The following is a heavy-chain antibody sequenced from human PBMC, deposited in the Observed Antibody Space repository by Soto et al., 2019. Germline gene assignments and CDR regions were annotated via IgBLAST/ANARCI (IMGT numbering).Heavy chain of an antibody. CDR3: NSGRCTNGVCVDY. J-gene: IGHJ4*02. Sequence: PGGSLRLSCAASGFPFSNAWMTWVRQAPGKGLEWVGRTRSKTDGGTADYAAPVKDRFTVSRDDSKNTLYLQMNSLRTEDTAVYFCNSGRCTNGVCVDYWGQGTLVTVFS. D-gene: IGHD2-8*01. CDR1: GFPFSNAW. CDR2: TRSKTDGGTA. V-gene: IGHV3-15*01.